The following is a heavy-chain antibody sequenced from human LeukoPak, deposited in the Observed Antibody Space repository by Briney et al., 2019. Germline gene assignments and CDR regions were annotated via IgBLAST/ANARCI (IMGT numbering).Heavy chain of an antibody. V-gene: IGHV4-30-4*01. D-gene: IGHD6-13*01. Sequence: SQTLSLTCTVSGGSISSGDYYWSWIRQPPGKGLEWIGYIYYSGSTYYNPSLKSRVTISVDTSKNQFSLKLSSVTAADTAVYYCARVHREPVGTGFDYWGQGTLVTVSS. CDR3: ARVHREPVGTGFDY. CDR2: IYYSGST. CDR1: GGSISSGDYY. J-gene: IGHJ4*02.